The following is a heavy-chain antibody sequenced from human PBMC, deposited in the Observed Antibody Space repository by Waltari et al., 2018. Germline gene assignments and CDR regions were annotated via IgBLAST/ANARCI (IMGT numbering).Heavy chain of an antibody. D-gene: IGHD3-22*01. Sequence: QVQLVESGGGVVQPGRSLRLSCAASGFTFSSYGMHWVRQAPGKGLEWVAVIWYDGSNKYYADSVKGRFTISRDNSKNTLYLQMNSLRAEDTAVYYCARDSYYDSSGYHYWYFDLWGRGTLVTVSS. CDR1: GFTFSSYG. J-gene: IGHJ2*01. CDR3: ARDSYYDSSGYHYWYFDL. V-gene: IGHV3-33*01. CDR2: IWYDGSNK.